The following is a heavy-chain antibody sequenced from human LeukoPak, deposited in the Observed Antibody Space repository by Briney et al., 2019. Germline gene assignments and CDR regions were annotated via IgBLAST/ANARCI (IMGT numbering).Heavy chain of an antibody. Sequence: GGSLRLSCAASGFTFSTYRMSWVRQAPGKGLEWVANIKQDGSEKHYVDSVKGRFTISRDNAKNSLYLQMNSLRAEDTALYYCAKDSRGYYGSGKDYWGQGTLVTVSS. CDR1: GFTFSTYR. V-gene: IGHV3-7*03. D-gene: IGHD3-10*01. CDR2: IKQDGSEK. J-gene: IGHJ4*02. CDR3: AKDSRGYYGSGKDY.